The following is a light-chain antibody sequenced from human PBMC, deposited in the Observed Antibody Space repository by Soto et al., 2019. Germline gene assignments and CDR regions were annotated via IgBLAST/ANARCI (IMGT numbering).Light chain of an antibody. Sequence: QSVLTQPPSASGSPGQSVTISCTGTSGDIGGYDYVSWYQQHPGKAPKLMIYEVTKRPLGLPDRFSGSKSGNTASLTVSGLQAEDEADYYCSSYAGSNNPYVFGSGTKVTVL. V-gene: IGLV2-8*01. CDR2: EVT. CDR3: SSYAGSNNPYV. CDR1: SGDIGGYDY. J-gene: IGLJ1*01.